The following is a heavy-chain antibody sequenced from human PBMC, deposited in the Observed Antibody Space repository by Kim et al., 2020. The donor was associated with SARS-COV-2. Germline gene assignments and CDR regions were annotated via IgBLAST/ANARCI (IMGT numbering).Heavy chain of an antibody. D-gene: IGHD6-13*01. CDR3: ARAGYSSSWREYYFDY. Sequence: SVKVSCKASGGTFSSYAISWVRQAPGQGLEWMGRIIPILGIANYAQKFQGRVTITADKSTSTAYMELSSLRSEDTAVYYCARAGYSSSWREYYFDYWGQGTLVTVSS. J-gene: IGHJ4*02. CDR1: GGTFSSYA. CDR2: IIPILGIA. V-gene: IGHV1-69*04.